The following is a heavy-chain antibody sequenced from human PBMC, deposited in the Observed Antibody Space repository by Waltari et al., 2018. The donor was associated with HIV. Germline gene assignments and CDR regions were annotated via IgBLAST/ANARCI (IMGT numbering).Heavy chain of an antibody. J-gene: IGHJ3*02. CDR2: IIPIFGSP. CDR1: GGTFSNSA. D-gene: IGHD5-18*01. V-gene: IGHV1-69*01. CDR3: ASASRDTAMGAFDI. Sequence: QVQPVQSGAEVKKPGSSVKVSCKASGGTFSNSAINWVRQAPGQGLEWMGVIIPIFGSPNYAQKFQGRVTITADESTSTVYMKLSSLRSEDTAVYYCASASRDTAMGAFDIWGQGTMVTVSS.